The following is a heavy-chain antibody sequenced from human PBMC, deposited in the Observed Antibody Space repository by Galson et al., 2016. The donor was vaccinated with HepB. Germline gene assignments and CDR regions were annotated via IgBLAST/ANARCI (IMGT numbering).Heavy chain of an antibody. CDR1: GGSISSYIYY. CDR2: MYNSGST. V-gene: IGHV4-39*01. D-gene: IGHD6-19*01. Sequence: ETLSLTCTVSGGSISSYIYYWGWIRQPPGKGLEWIGSMYNSGSTFYNPSLKSRVTISLDTPKNQFSLKLSSVTTADTGVYYCARAWRQWLVPWGQGALVTVSS. J-gene: IGHJ4*02. CDR3: ARAWRQWLVP.